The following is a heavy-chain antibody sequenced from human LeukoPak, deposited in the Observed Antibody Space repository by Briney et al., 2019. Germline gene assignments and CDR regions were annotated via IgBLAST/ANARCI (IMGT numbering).Heavy chain of an antibody. V-gene: IGHV3-23*01. Sequence: GGSLRLSCAASGFTFTTYSMTWVRQAPGKGLEWVSTINPGGITTYYADSVKGRFTISRDNSKNTVSLQMDSLRADDTAVYYCAKDRAGTPWADWGQGALVTVSS. J-gene: IGHJ4*02. CDR3: AKDRAGTPWAD. CDR1: GFTFTTYS. D-gene: IGHD1-1*01. CDR2: INPGGITT.